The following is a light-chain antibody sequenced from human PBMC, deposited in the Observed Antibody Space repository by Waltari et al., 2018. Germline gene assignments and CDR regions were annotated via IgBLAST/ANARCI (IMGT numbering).Light chain of an antibody. J-gene: IGLJ2*01. CDR3: SSQSSNDVVL. CDR2: DVS. CDR1: SNDVGGYNS. Sequence: QSALTQPASVSGSPGQSVTIFCAGTSNDVGGYNSVSWYQEHPGQAPRAIIYDVSDRPSVVSDRFSGSKSGNTASLTISGLQAEDEADYYCSSQSSNDVVLFGGGTKLTVL. V-gene: IGLV2-14*01.